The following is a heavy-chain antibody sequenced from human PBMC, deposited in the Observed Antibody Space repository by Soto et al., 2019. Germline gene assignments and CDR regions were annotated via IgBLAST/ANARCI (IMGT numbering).Heavy chain of an antibody. J-gene: IGHJ4*02. D-gene: IGHD6-6*01. Sequence: QVQLVESGGGVVQPGRSLRLSCAASGFTFSSYAMHWVRQAPGKGLEWVAVISYDGSNKYYADSVKGRFTISRDNSKNTLYLQMNSLRAEDTAVYYYAREPGPIAARPFDYWGQGTLVTVSS. CDR2: ISYDGSNK. CDR3: AREPGPIAARPFDY. CDR1: GFTFSSYA. V-gene: IGHV3-30-3*01.